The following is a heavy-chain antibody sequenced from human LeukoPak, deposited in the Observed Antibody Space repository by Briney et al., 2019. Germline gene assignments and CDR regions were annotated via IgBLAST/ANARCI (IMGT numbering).Heavy chain of an antibody. V-gene: IGHV4-34*09. J-gene: IGHJ4*02. CDR2: IHYSGST. D-gene: IGHD4-17*01. CDR3: ARTSEDTGYGDFDY. Sequence: PSETLSLTCAVYGGSFSGYYWSWIRQPPGKGLEWIGFIHYSGSTYYKPSLKSRVTISVDTSENQFSLKLSSVTAADTAVYYCARTSEDTGYGDFDYWGQGTLVTVSS. CDR1: GGSFSGYY.